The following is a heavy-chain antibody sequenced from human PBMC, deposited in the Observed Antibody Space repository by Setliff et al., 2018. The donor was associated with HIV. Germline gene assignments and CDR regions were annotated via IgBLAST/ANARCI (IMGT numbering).Heavy chain of an antibody. Sequence: KTSETLSLTCSVSGGSFSSDSYYWGWIRQFPGKGLEWIGSIYYSGSTYYHPSLKSRVTISVDTSKNQFSLKLSSVTAADTAVYYCARRAFIGYGWSYFGMDVWGQGTTVAVSS. CDR1: GGSFSSDSYY. CDR3: ARRAFIGYGWSYFGMDV. CDR2: IYYSGST. V-gene: IGHV4-39*07. D-gene: IGHD3-22*01. J-gene: IGHJ6*02.